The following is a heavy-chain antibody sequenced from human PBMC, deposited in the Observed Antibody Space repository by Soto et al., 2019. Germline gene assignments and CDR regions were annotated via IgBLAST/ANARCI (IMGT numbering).Heavy chain of an antibody. V-gene: IGHV4-34*01. D-gene: IGHD1-20*01. CDR2: IYLHGTT. Sequence: PSETLSLTCIVSGVSISRYYWSWIRQPPGKGLEWIGEIYLHGTTKYSPSLESRVTVSADTSNNQFSLRLSSVTAADTAVYYCARGHTYTWHYWSQGTLVTVSS. J-gene: IGHJ4*02. CDR1: GVSISRYY. CDR3: ARGHTYTWHY.